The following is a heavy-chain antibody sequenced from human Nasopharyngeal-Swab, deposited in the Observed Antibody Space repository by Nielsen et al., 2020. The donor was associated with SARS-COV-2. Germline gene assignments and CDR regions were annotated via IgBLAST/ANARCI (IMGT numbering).Heavy chain of an antibody. D-gene: IGHD5-18*01. V-gene: IGHV3-21*01. Sequence: GGFLRLSCAASGFTFSSYAMSWVRQAPGKGLEWVSSISSSSSYIYYADSVKGRFTISRDNAKNSLYLQMNSLRAEDTAVYYCARDRGYSYDHHWGQGTLVTVSS. CDR2: ISSSSSYI. J-gene: IGHJ5*02. CDR3: ARDRGYSYDHH. CDR1: GFTFSSYA.